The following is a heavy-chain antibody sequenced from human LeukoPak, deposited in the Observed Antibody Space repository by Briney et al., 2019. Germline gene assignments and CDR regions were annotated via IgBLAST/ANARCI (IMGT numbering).Heavy chain of an antibody. Sequence: ASVKVSCKASGYTFTGQYMHWVRQAPGQGLEWMGWINTNSGGTNNAQKFQGRVTMTRDTSISTAYMELTSLRSDDTAVYYCARGGYYDSTNFGNDAFDIWGQGTMVTVSS. CDR1: GYTFTGQY. D-gene: IGHD3-22*01. J-gene: IGHJ3*02. CDR3: ARGGYYDSTNFGNDAFDI. CDR2: INTNSGGT. V-gene: IGHV1-2*02.